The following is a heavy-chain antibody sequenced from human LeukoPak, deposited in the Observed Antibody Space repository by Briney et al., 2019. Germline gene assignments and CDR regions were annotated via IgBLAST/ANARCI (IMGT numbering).Heavy chain of an antibody. CDR3: ARDPMAAAADRALCDP. CDR1: GFRFSGYA. Sequence: PGGSLRLSCAASGFRFSGYAFVWVRQAPGKGLEWVAVISYDGSIKDYADSVKGRFTISRDNSKSTLYLQMDSLRPDDTAVYYCARDPMAAAADRALCDPWGQGTLVTVSS. V-gene: IGHV3-30-3*01. J-gene: IGHJ5*02. CDR2: ISYDGSIK. D-gene: IGHD6-13*01.